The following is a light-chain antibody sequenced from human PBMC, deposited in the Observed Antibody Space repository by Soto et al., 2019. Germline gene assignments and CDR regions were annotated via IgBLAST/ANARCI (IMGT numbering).Light chain of an antibody. CDR2: EVS. V-gene: IGLV2-14*01. J-gene: IGLJ1*01. Sequence: QSALTQPASVSGSPGQSITISCTGTSSDVGGYNYVSWYQQHPGKAPKLMIYEVSNRPSGVSNRFSGSKSGNTASLTISGLQAADDADYYCSSYTSSSIDYVFGTGTKLTVL. CDR1: SSDVGGYNY. CDR3: SSYTSSSIDYV.